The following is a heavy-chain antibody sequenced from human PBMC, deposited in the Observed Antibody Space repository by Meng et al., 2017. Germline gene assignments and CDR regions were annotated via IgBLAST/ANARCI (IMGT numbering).Heavy chain of an antibody. CDR3: ARGSYSFDS. CDR2: AYYRSKWYH. Sequence: QIQLQQSGPGLVKPSQTLSLICAISGDSVSSNSAAWNWIRQSPSRGLEWLGRAYYRSKWYHDYAESVKSRISIVPDTSKNQFSLQLRSVTPEDSAVYYCARGSYSFDSWGQRTLVTVSS. D-gene: IGHD1-26*01. J-gene: IGHJ4*02. V-gene: IGHV6-1*01. CDR1: GDSVSSNSAA.